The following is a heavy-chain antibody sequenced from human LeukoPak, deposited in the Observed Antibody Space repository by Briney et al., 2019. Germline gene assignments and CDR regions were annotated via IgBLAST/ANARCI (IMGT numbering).Heavy chain of an antibody. CDR1: GGSISSSSYY. CDR3: ARRTLVVPAAQPYNWFDP. V-gene: IGHV4-39*01. J-gene: IGHJ5*02. CDR2: ICYSGST. D-gene: IGHD2-2*01. Sequence: SETLSLTCTVSGGSISSSSYYWGWIRQPPGKGLEWIGSICYSGSTYYNPSLKSRVTISVDTSKNQFSLKLSSVTAADTAVYYCARRTLVVPAAQPYNWFDPWGQGTLVTVSS.